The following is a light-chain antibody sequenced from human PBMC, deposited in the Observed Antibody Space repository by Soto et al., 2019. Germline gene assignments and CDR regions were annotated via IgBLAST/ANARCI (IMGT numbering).Light chain of an antibody. CDR3: CSYTRSGTLI. J-gene: IGLJ1*01. CDR2: DVS. V-gene: IGLV2-14*01. Sequence: SVLTQPAAVSGSTGRSITISCVGNSRDIGDYNYVSWYQQHPGKVPKVIIYDVSNRPSGVSYRFSGTKSGNTASLTVSGLQAEDEAHYYCCSYTRSGTLIFGTGTKVTVL. CDR1: SRDIGDYNY.